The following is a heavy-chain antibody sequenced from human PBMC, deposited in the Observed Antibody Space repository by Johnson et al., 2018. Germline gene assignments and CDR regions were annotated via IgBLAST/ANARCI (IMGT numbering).Heavy chain of an antibody. CDR3: AKTMMTFGGERYGMDV. CDR2: ISWNSGIV. V-gene: IGHV3-9*01. J-gene: IGHJ6*02. Sequence: VQLVESGGGLVQPGRSLRLSCAASGFTFADYAMHWVRQAPGTGLEWVSGISWNSGIVGYAASVKGRFTISRDNAKNSLYLPMKSLRIEDTALYYCAKTMMTFGGERYGMDVVGQGTTVTVSS. CDR1: GFTFADYA. D-gene: IGHD3-16*01.